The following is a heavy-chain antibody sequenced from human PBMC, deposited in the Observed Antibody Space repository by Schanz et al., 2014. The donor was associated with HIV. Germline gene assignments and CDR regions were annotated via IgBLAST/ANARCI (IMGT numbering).Heavy chain of an antibody. Sequence: EVQLVESGGGLVQPGGSLRLSCAASGFTFSDYWMSWVRQAPGKGLEWVSTISGSGAGTYYADSVKGRFTISRDNSKNTLYLQMNSLRAEDTAVFYCARDLGIVVVPATGAGMDVWGQGTTVTVSS. D-gene: IGHD2-2*01. CDR2: ISGSGAGT. CDR3: ARDLGIVVVPATGAGMDV. J-gene: IGHJ6*02. CDR1: GFTFSDYW. V-gene: IGHV3-23*04.